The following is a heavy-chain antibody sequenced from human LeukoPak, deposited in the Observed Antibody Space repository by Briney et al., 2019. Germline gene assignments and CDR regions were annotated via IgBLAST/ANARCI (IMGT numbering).Heavy chain of an antibody. Sequence: GGSLRLSCAASGFTFRDFSMHWVRQAPGKGLEWVSLVSGDGGVTHYADSVKGRFTISRDNSKNSLYLQMSSLRVEDTAFYYCAKGNNSLSFNFNYWGQGTLVTVSS. CDR1: GFTFRDFS. V-gene: IGHV3-43*02. J-gene: IGHJ4*02. CDR3: AKGNNSLSFNFNY. CDR2: VSGDGGVT. D-gene: IGHD2/OR15-2a*01.